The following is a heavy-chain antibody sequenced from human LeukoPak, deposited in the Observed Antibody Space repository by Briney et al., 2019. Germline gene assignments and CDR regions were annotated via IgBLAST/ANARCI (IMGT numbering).Heavy chain of an antibody. CDR2: ISYDGSNK. V-gene: IGHV3-30-3*01. Sequence: PGGSLRLSCAASGVTFSSYDMHWVRQAPGKGLEWVAVISYDGSNKYYADSVKGRFTISRDNSKNTLYLQMNSLRAEDTAVYYCARAIAVAGELDYWGQGTLVTVSS. J-gene: IGHJ4*02. CDR3: ARAIAVAGELDY. CDR1: GVTFSSYD. D-gene: IGHD6-19*01.